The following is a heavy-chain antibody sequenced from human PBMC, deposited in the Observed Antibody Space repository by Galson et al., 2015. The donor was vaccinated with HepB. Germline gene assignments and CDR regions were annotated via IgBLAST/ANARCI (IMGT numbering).Heavy chain of an antibody. CDR3: AKDGRAYFGVLTGAWVPSHFDY. Sequence: SLRLSCAASGFTFSTYAMSWVRQAPGKGLEWVSLITTSAGSTYYSDSVKGRFTISRDNSKNTLYLQMNSLRAEDTAVYYCAKDGRAYFGVLTGAWVPSHFDYWGQGPWSPSPQ. V-gene: IGHV3-23*01. D-gene: IGHD3-9*01. J-gene: IGHJ4*02. CDR2: ITTSAGST. CDR1: GFTFSTYA.